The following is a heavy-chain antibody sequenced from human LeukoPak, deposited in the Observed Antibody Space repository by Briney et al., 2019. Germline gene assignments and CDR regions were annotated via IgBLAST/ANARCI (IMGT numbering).Heavy chain of an antibody. J-gene: IGHJ4*02. Sequence: PGGSLRLSCAASGFTFSSYSMNWVRQAPGKGLEWVSSISSSSSYIYYADSVKGRFTISRDNAKNSLYLQMNSLRAEDTAVYYCARDVVGVRGVIPTGVWGQGTLVTVSS. D-gene: IGHD3-10*01. CDR2: ISSSSSYI. V-gene: IGHV3-21*01. CDR3: ARDVVGVRGVIPTGV. CDR1: GFTFSSYS.